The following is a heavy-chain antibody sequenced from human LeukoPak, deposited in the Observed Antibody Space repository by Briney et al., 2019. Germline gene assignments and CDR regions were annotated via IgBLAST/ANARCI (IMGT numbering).Heavy chain of an antibody. J-gene: IGHJ4*02. CDR3: AKRGAEVGATVAPGDY. CDR1: GFTFSSYW. CDR2: ISDSGGST. D-gene: IGHD1-26*01. V-gene: IGHV3-23*01. Sequence: GGSLRLSCAASGFTFSSYWMHWVRQAPGKGLEWVSAISDSGGSTYYADSVKGRFTIPRDNSKNTLYLQMNSLRAEDTAVYYCAKRGAEVGATVAPGDYWGQGTLVTVSS.